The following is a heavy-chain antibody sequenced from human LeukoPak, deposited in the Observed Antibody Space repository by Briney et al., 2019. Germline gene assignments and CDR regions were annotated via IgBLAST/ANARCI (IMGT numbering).Heavy chain of an antibody. J-gene: IGHJ5*02. CDR2: FDPEDGET. CDR1: VYTLTELS. D-gene: IGHD6-13*01. V-gene: IGHV1-24*01. Sequence: ASVKVSCKVSVYTLTELSMHWVRQAPGKGGEWMGGFDPEDGETIYAQKFQGRVTTTEDTSTDTAYMELSSLRSEDTAVYYCATALTGDSSFDPWGQGTLVTVSS. CDR3: ATALTGDSSFDP.